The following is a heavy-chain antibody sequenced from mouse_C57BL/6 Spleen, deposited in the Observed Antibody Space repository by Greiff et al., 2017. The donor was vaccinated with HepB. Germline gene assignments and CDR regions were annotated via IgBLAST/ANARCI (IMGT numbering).Heavy chain of an antibody. D-gene: IGHD1-1*01. CDR2: INPDSSTI. V-gene: IGHV4-1*01. J-gene: IGHJ1*03. Sequence: EVKLVESGGGLVQPGGSLKLSCAASGIAFSRYWMSWVRRAPGKGLEWIGEINPDSSTINYAPSLKDKFIISRDNAKNTLYLQMSKVRSEDTALYYCASNYYGSSYWYFDVWGTGTTVTVSS. CDR3: ASNYYGSSYWYFDV. CDR1: GIAFSRYW.